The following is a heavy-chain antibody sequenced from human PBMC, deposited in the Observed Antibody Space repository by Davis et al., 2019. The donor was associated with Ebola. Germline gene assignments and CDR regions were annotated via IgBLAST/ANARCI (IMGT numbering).Heavy chain of an antibody. D-gene: IGHD6-13*01. CDR2: MKQDGSEK. CDR1: GSTFSSYA. Sequence: GGSLRPSCAAPGSTFSSYAMHWVRQAPGKGPEWVAIMKQDGSEKYYVDSVRGRFTISRDNAKNSLYLQMNSLRAEDTAVYYCARGPSTGNSFSYWGQGTLVTVSS. J-gene: IGHJ4*02. CDR3: ARGPSTGNSFSY. V-gene: IGHV3-7*01.